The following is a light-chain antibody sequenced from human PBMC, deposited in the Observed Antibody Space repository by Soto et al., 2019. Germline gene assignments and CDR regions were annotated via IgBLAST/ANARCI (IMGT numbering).Light chain of an antibody. Sequence: DIQMTQSPSSLSASVGDRVTITFRASQGIRNDLGWYQRKPGKAPKLLIYAASTLQSGVPSRFSGSESGTHLTLTISSLQLEDFATYYCQHTYSTPYTFGQGTKVDIK. V-gene: IGKV1-39*01. CDR3: QHTYSTPYT. J-gene: IGKJ2*01. CDR1: QGIRND. CDR2: AAS.